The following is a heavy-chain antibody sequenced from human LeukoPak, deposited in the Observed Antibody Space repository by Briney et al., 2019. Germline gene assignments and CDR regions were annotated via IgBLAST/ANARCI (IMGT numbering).Heavy chain of an antibody. D-gene: IGHD3-9*01. Sequence: SETLSLTCAVYGGSFSGYYWSWIRQPPGKGLEWIGEINHSGSTNYNPSLKSRVTISVDTSKNQFSLKLSSVTAADTAVYYCARGRAGYYFTGSYYYMDVWGKGTTVTVSS. CDR2: INHSGST. V-gene: IGHV4-34*01. CDR1: GGSFSGYY. CDR3: ARGRAGYYFTGSYYYMDV. J-gene: IGHJ6*03.